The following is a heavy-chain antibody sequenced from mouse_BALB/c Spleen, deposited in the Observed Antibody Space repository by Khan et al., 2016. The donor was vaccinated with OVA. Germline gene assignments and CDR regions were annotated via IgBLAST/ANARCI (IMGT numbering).Heavy chain of an antibody. V-gene: IGHV9-3*02. J-gene: IGHJ4*01. CDR1: GYTFTNYG. Sequence: QIQLVQSGPELKKPGETVKISCKASGYTFTNYGLNWVKQALAKGLQWMGWINTNTGEPTYAVDFKGRFAFSLETSASTAYLQINNLKNEDTATXFCAKPPYFSYVMVYWGQGTPVTVSS. D-gene: IGHD2-10*01. CDR2: INTNTGEP. CDR3: AKPPYFSYVMVY.